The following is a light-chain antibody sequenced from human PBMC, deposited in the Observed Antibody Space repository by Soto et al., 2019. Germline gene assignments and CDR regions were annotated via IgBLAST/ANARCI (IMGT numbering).Light chain of an antibody. Sequence: QSALSQPASVSGSPGQSITISCTGTSSDVGSYIPVSWYQHHPGKAPKLLIYEGTKRPSGVSNRFSGSKSGNTASLTISGLQAEDEADYYCCSYAGSSTFDVVFGGGTKLTVL. CDR2: EGT. CDR1: SSDVGSYIP. J-gene: IGLJ2*01. CDR3: CSYAGSSTFDVV. V-gene: IGLV2-23*03.